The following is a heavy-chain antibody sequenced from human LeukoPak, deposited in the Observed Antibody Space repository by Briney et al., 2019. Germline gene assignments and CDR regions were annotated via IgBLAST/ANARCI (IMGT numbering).Heavy chain of an antibody. D-gene: IGHD5-18*01. Sequence: GRSLRLSCAASGFSFSSYGMHWVRQAPGKGLEWVAVIWYNGTNKYYADSVKGRFTISRDNSKNTLYLQMNSLRAEDTAVYYCARDQRGFSYSKYYFDYWGQGTLVTVSS. CDR1: GFSFSSYG. J-gene: IGHJ4*02. V-gene: IGHV3-33*01. CDR2: IWYNGTNK. CDR3: ARDQRGFSYSKYYFDY.